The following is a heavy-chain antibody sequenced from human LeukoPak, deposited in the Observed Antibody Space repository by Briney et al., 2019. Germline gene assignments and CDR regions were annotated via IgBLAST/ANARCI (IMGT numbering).Heavy chain of an antibody. J-gene: IGHJ4*02. CDR3: AKLQDFYDNSGYSYFDN. CDR1: GFTFSNYA. V-gene: IGHV3-23*01. CDR2: ITGNALNT. D-gene: IGHD3-22*01. Sequence: PGGSLRLSRAASGFTFSNYAMSWVRQAPGNGLEWVSSITGNALNTYHADFIKGRFTISRDDSKNTLYLHLSSLRVEDTAVYYCAKLQDFYDNSGYSYFDNWGQGTLVTVSS.